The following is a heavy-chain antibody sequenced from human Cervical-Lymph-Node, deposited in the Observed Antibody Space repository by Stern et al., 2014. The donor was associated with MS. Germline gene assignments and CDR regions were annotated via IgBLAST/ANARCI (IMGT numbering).Heavy chain of an antibody. J-gene: IGHJ4*02. V-gene: IGHV1-3*04. Sequence: VQLVESGAEEKTPGASVKVSCQASGYSFTEYPMHWVRQAPGQGLEWVGWINTSDGDTRYSPRLQGRLSITRDTSTRTAYMDLSSLTSADTAVYYCATSAFDYWGQGTLVTVS. CDR3: ATSAFDY. CDR2: INTSDGDT. CDR1: GYSFTEYP.